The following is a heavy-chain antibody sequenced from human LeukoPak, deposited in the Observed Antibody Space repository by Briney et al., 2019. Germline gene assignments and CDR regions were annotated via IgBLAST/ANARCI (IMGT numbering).Heavy chain of an antibody. V-gene: IGHV5-51*01. J-gene: IGHJ5*02. CDR3: ARWGCGIAVAGTFIWFDP. Sequence: GESLKISCKGSGYSFFSYWIGWVRQMPGKGLEWMGIIYPGDSDTRYSPSFQGQVTISADKSISTAYLQWSSLKASDTAMYYCARWGCGIAVAGTFIWFDPRGQGTLFTVSP. CDR1: GYSFFSYW. D-gene: IGHD6-19*01. CDR2: IYPGDSDT.